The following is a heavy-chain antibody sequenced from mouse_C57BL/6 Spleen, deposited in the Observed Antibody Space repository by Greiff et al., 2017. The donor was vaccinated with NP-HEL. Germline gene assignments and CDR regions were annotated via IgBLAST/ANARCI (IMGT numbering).Heavy chain of an antibody. CDR2: ISGGGGNT. Sequence: DVKLVESGGGLVKPGGSLKLSCAASGFTFSSYTMSWVRQTPEKRLEWVATISGGGGNTYYPDSVKGRCTISRDNAKNTLYLQMSSLRSEDTALYYCARQGGYYYGSSSPSYYAMDYWGQGTSVTVSS. J-gene: IGHJ4*01. V-gene: IGHV5-9*01. D-gene: IGHD1-1*01. CDR1: GFTFSSYT. CDR3: ARQGGYYYGSSSPSYYAMDY.